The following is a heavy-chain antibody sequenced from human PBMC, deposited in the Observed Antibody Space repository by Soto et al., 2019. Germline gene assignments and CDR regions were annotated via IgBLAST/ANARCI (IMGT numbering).Heavy chain of an antibody. J-gene: IGHJ5*02. CDR1: GFTFSSYW. CDR2: INSDGSTT. V-gene: IGHV3-74*01. Sequence: EVQLVESGGGLVQPGGSLRLSCAASGFTFSSYWMHWVRQAPGKALVWVSRINSDGSTTNYADYVKGRFTISRDNAKNTLYLQMNSLRAEDTAVYYCARVPRAYSGYDSYSWFDPWGQGTLVTVSS. CDR3: ARVPRAYSGYDSYSWFDP. D-gene: IGHD5-12*01.